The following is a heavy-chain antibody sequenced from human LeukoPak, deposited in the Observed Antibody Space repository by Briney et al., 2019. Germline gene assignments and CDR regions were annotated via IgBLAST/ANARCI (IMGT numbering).Heavy chain of an antibody. CDR1: GFTFSSYA. CDR3: ARGAWVGAPSYYYMDV. J-gene: IGHJ6*03. Sequence: GRSLRLSCAASGFTFSSYAMHWVRQAPGKGLEWVAVISYDGSNKYYADSVKGRFTISRDNSKNTLYLQMNSLRAEDTAVYYCARGAWVGAPSYYYMDVWGKGTTVTISS. D-gene: IGHD1-26*01. CDR2: ISYDGSNK. V-gene: IGHV3-30*14.